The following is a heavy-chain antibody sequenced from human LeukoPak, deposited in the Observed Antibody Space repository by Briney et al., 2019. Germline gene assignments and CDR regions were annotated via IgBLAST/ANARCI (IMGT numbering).Heavy chain of an antibody. CDR2: IRYDGNNK. V-gene: IGHV3-30*02. J-gene: IGHJ5*02. Sequence: GGSLRLSCAASGFTFSSCAMHWVRQAPGKGLGWVAYIRYDGNNKNYADSVKGRFTISRDNSTDTLFLQMNSLRPEDTAVYYCTKGDDYGANTRLPKYNWFDPWGQGTLVTVSP. D-gene: IGHD4-23*01. CDR3: TKGDDYGANTRLPKYNWFDP. CDR1: GFTFSSCA.